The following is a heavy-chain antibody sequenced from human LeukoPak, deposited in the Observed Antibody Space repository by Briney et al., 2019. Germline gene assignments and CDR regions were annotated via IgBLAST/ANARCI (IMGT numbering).Heavy chain of an antibody. CDR3: VRALASSTAES. D-gene: IGHD3-10*01. CDR2: IKQDGSEK. J-gene: IGHJ1*01. CDR1: GFTFTDSW. V-gene: IGHV3-7*01. Sequence: HSGGSLRLSCAAPGFTFTDSWMSWVRQAPGKGLEWVANIKQDGSEKYYVDSVEGRFTISRDNTEKSLFLHMNSLRGEDTAFYYCVRALASSTAESWGQGTLVTVSS.